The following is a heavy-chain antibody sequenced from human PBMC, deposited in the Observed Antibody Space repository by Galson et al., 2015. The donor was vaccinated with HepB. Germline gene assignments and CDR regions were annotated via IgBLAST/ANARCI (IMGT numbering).Heavy chain of an antibody. CDR3: ARDSRLESKLNNYYSYGMDV. J-gene: IGHJ6*02. V-gene: IGHV1-18*01. D-gene: IGHD1-1*01. CDR2: VSGNDGSA. CDR1: GYDFDKYG. Sequence: SVKVSCKASGYDFDKYGLSWVRQAPGQGLEWMAWVSGNDGSANYSPKFKGRVTMTPQTSTGTAYLEMRSLRSDDTAVYYCARDSRLESKLNNYYSYGMDVWGQGTAVIVS.